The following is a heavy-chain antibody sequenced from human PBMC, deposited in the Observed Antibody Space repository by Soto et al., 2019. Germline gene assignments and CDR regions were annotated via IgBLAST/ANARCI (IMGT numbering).Heavy chain of an antibody. CDR2: IIPIFGTT. Sequence: VELVQSGSEVKKPGSSVKVSCKTSGGPFTSFDVNWVRQAPGQGLEWMGGIIPIFGTTNYAQKFQGRVTITADMPTTTAYMELGSLRSGDTAVYFCAVGLSGSYYQNGMDVWGLGTTVIVS. CDR3: AVGLSGSYYQNGMDV. V-gene: IGHV1-69*06. CDR1: GGPFTSFD. J-gene: IGHJ6*02. D-gene: IGHD1-26*01.